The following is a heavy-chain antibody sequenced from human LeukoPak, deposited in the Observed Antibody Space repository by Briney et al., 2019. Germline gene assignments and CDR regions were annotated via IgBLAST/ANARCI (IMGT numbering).Heavy chain of an antibody. CDR2: VSAYNGNT. J-gene: IGHJ4*02. CDR3: ATQGGVGSYWTI. CDR1: GYTFTSYA. D-gene: IGHD3-10*01. Sequence: GASVKVSCKASGYTFTSYAMNWVRQAPGQGLEGMGWVSAYNGNTNYAQKLQGRVTMTTDTSTSTAYMELRSLRSDDTAVYYCATQGGVGSYWTIWGQGTLVTVSS. V-gene: IGHV1-18*01.